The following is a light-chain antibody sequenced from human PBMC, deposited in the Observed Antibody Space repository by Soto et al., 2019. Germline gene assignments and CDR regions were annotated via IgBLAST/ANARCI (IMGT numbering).Light chain of an antibody. Sequence: QSVLTQPPSVSAAPGQTVTISCSGSSSNIGNNYVFWYQQLPGTAPKLLIYDNDKRPSRIPDRFSGSKSGTSATLGITGLQTGDEADYYCATWDRSLSVGVFGGGTKLTVL. V-gene: IGLV1-51*01. CDR2: DND. J-gene: IGLJ2*01. CDR3: ATWDRSLSVGV. CDR1: SSNIGNNY.